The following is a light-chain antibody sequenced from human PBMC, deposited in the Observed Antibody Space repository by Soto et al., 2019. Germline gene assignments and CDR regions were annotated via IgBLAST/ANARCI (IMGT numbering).Light chain of an antibody. V-gene: IGKV3-20*01. CDR1: QSVSSSY. J-gene: IGKJ5*01. CDR3: QQYGSSREIT. CDR2: GAS. Sequence: EIVLTQSPGTLSLSPGERATLSCRASQSVSSSYLAWYQQKPGQAPRLLIYGASSRATGIPDRFSGSGSGTDFTLTISRLEPEDFAVYYCQQYGSSREITFGQGPRLEIK.